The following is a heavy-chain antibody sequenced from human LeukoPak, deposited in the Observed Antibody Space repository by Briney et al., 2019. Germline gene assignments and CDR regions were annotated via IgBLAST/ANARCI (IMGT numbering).Heavy chain of an antibody. CDR3: ARGFCTSTSCYGSY. CDR2: ISSSSSSI. Sequence: GGSLRLSCAASGFTFRSYTRNWVRQAPGKGLEWVSSISSSSSSIYYADSVKGRFTISRDNAKKSLYLQMNSLRAEDTAMYYCARGFCTSTSCYGSYWGQGTLVTVSS. V-gene: IGHV3-21*01. D-gene: IGHD2-2*01. CDR1: GFTFRSYT. J-gene: IGHJ4*02.